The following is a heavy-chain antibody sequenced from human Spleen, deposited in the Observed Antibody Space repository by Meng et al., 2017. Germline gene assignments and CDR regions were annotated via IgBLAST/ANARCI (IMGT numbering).Heavy chain of an antibody. D-gene: IGHD5-24*01. Sequence: SETLSLTCAISGDSVSGNSAAWNWIRQSPSRGLEWLGRTYYRSKWFNDYAVSVKSRITINPDTSKNQFSLQLNSVTPEDTAVYYCARASATTTTISQYYFDYWGQGTLVTVSS. CDR1: GDSVSGNSAA. J-gene: IGHJ4*02. V-gene: IGHV6-1*01. CDR3: ARASATTTTISQYYFDY. CDR2: TYYRSKWFN.